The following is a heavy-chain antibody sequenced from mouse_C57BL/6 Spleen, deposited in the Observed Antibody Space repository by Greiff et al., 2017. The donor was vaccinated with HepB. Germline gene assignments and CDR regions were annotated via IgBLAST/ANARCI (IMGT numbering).Heavy chain of an antibody. J-gene: IGHJ4*01. Sequence: VQLQESGAELVKPGASVKLSCKASGYTFTSYWMQWVKQRPGQGLEWIGEIDPSDSYTNYNQKFKGKATLTVEPSSSTAYMQLSSVTSEDSAVYYCARGGNLYAMDYWGQGTSVTVSS. CDR3: ARGGNLYAMDY. CDR1: GYTFTSYW. D-gene: IGHD2-1*01. CDR2: IDPSDSYT. V-gene: IGHV1-50*01.